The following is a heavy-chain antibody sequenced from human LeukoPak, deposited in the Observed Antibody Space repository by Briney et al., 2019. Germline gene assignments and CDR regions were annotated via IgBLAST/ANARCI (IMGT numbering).Heavy chain of an antibody. J-gene: IGHJ4*02. CDR2: ISSGSSYT. Sequence: GGSLRLSCAASGFTFSDYYMSWIRQAPGKGLEWVSYISSGSSYTNYADSVKGRFTISRDNAKNSLYLQMNSLRAEDTAVYYCARDSRLHYYGSGSYSYWGQGTLVTVSS. CDR1: GFTFSDYY. CDR3: ARDSRLHYYGSGSYSY. D-gene: IGHD3-10*01. V-gene: IGHV3-11*05.